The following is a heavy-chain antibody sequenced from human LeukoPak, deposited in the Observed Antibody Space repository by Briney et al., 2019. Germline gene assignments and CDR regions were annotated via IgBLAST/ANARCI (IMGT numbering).Heavy chain of an antibody. Sequence: SETLSLICTVSGGSISSSGFYWGWIRQPPGMGLEWIGSINYSGTTYYNPSLKSRVSISVDTSKSQFSLKLSSVTATDTAVYYCARQWDSSGYHEYFQHWGQGTLVTVSS. CDR3: ARQWDSSGYHEYFQH. J-gene: IGHJ1*01. CDR2: INYSGTT. CDR1: GGSISSSGFY. D-gene: IGHD3-22*01. V-gene: IGHV4-39*01.